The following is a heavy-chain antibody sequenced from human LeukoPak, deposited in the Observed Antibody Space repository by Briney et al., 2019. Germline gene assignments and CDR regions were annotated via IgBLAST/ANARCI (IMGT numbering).Heavy chain of an antibody. D-gene: IGHD6-13*01. Sequence: PSETLSLTCTVSGGSISSYYWSWIRQPPGKGLEWIGYIYYSGSTNYNPSLKSRVTISVDTSKNQFSLKLSSVTAADTAVYYCARDLWDSSWFLGLDYWGQGTLVTVSS. CDR1: GGSISSYY. V-gene: IGHV4-59*01. J-gene: IGHJ4*02. CDR2: IYYSGST. CDR3: ARDLWDSSWFLGLDY.